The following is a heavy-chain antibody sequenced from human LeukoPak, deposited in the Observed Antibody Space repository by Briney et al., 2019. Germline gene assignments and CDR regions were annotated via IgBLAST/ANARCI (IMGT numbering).Heavy chain of an antibody. CDR3: ARDQRYSSSWTRWFDP. CDR2: ISSSGSTI. D-gene: IGHD6-13*01. Sequence: GGSLRLSCAASGFTFSDYYMSWIRQAPGKGLEWVSYISSSGSTIYYADSVKGRFTISRDNAKNSLYLQMNSLRAEDTAVYYCARDQRYSSSWTRWFDPWGQGTLVTVSS. CDR1: GFTFSDYY. V-gene: IGHV3-11*04. J-gene: IGHJ5*02.